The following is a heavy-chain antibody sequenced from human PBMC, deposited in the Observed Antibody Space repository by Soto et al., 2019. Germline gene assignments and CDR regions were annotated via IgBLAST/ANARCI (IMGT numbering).Heavy chain of an antibody. V-gene: IGHV3-21*01. Sequence: PGGSLRLSCAASGFTFSSYSMNWVRQAPGKGLEWVSTISSTSIYIYYADSVRGRFTISRDNAKNSLYLQMISLRAEDTAVYYCATDQLSLLNYDYWGQGTLVTVSS. CDR3: ATDQLSLLNYDY. CDR1: GFTFSSYS. D-gene: IGHD1-1*01. CDR2: ISSTSIYI. J-gene: IGHJ4*02.